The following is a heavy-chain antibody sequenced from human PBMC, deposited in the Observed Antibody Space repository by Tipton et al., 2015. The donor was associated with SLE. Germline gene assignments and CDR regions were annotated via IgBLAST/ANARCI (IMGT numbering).Heavy chain of an antibody. D-gene: IGHD6-13*01. Sequence: QLVQSGAEVKKPGSSVKVSCKASGGTFSSYAISWVRQAPGQGLEWMGRINPNSGGTNYAQKFQGRVTMTRDTSISTAYMELSRLRSEDTAVYYCATAKHQLVRGLNYWGQGTLVTVSS. J-gene: IGHJ4*02. CDR3: ATAKHQLVRGLNY. V-gene: IGHV1-2*06. CDR1: GGTFSSYA. CDR2: INPNSGGT.